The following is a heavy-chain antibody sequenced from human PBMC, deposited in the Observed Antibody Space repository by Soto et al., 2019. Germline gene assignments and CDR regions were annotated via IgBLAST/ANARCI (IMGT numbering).Heavy chain of an antibody. CDR2: IFYSGST. V-gene: IGHV4-59*08. CDR1: GGSVSSYY. Sequence: QVQLQESGPGLVKASETLSLTCTVSGGSVSSYYWSWIRQPPGKGLEWIGYIFYSGSTSYNPSLTRRVTIAVDTSKNQFSLKLSSVTAADTAVYYCARHGGITMVRGVLAAFDIWGQWTMVSVSS. J-gene: IGHJ3*02. CDR3: ARHGGITMVRGVLAAFDI. D-gene: IGHD3-10*01.